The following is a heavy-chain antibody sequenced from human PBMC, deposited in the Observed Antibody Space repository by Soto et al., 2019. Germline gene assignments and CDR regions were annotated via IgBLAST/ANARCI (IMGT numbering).Heavy chain of an antibody. D-gene: IGHD6-19*01. CDR3: ARAYYSSGWYNWFDP. CDR1: GFTFSSYG. V-gene: IGHV3-21*01. CDR2: ISSSSSYI. J-gene: IGHJ5*02. Sequence: SLRLSCAASGFTFSSYGMHWVRQAPGEGLEWVSSISSSSSYIYYADSVKGRFTISRDNAKNSLYLQMNSLRAEDTAVYYCARAYYSSGWYNWFDPWGQGTLVTVSS.